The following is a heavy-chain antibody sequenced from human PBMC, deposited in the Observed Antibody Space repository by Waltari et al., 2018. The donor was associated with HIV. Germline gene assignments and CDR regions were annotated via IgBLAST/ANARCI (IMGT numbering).Heavy chain of an antibody. V-gene: IGHV1-24*01. J-gene: IGHJ6*02. D-gene: IGHD6-19*01. Sequence: QVQLVQSGAAVKRPGASVKVSCKVSGYILTELPIHWVRQAPGKGLEWVGSFDPADGKTTYAQKFQGRVTMTEDTSTDTASMEVSSLRSEDTAVYYCATARQWLVDSGMDVWGQGTTVTVSS. CDR2: FDPADGKT. CDR3: ATARQWLVDSGMDV. CDR1: GYILTELP.